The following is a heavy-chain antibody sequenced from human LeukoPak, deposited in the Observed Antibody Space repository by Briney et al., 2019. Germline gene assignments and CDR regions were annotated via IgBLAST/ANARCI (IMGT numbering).Heavy chain of an antibody. J-gene: IGHJ4*02. CDR1: GVSISSSSYY. D-gene: IGHD3-10*01. Sequence: PSETLSLTCTVSGVSISSSSYYWGWIRQPPGKGLEWIGSIYYSGSTYYNPSLKSRITISVDTSKNQFSLKLSSVTAADTAVYYCARVGGSPGSSLDYWGQGTLVTVSS. CDR3: ARVGGSPGSSLDY. CDR2: IYYSGST. V-gene: IGHV4-39*07.